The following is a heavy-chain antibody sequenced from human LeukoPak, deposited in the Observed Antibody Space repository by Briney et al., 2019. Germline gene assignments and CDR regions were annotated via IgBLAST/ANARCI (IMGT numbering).Heavy chain of an antibody. J-gene: IGHJ4*02. CDR3: ARAETIQTYFDY. D-gene: IGHD1-1*01. V-gene: IGHV3-21*01. CDR1: GFAFSSFG. Sequence: GGSLRLSCAASGFAFSSFGMNWVRQAPGKELEWVSSISSSSSYIYYADSVKGRFTISRDNAKNSLYLQMNSLRAEDTAVYYCARAETIQTYFDYWGQGTLVTVSS. CDR2: ISSSSSYI.